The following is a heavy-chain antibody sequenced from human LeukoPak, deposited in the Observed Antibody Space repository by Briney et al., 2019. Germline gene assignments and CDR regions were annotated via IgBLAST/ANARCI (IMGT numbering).Heavy chain of an antibody. J-gene: IGHJ4*02. CDR1: GGSISGYY. Sequence: SETLSLTCTVSGGSISGYYWSWIRQPPGRGLEWIGYIYTSGSTTYNPSLKSQVTISVDTSKNQFSLKLSSVTAADTAVYYCARHFCSRSSCYNYFDYWGQGTLVTVSS. V-gene: IGHV4-4*09. CDR3: ARHFCSRSSCYNYFDY. CDR2: IYTSGST. D-gene: IGHD2-2*02.